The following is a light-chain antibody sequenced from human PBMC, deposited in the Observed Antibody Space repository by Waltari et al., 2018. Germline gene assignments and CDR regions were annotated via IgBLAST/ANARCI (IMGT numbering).Light chain of an antibody. CDR3: QSFDNMLSGGVV. Sequence: QSVLTQPPSVSGTPGQRVTISCSGSTSNIWAGHDVHWYQHLPGTAPKRLLYGNNNRPSGVPDRFSGSKSGTSASLAITGLQADDEADYFCQSFDNMLSGGVVFGGGTKLAVL. CDR1: TSNIWAGHD. V-gene: IGLV1-40*01. J-gene: IGLJ2*01. CDR2: GNN.